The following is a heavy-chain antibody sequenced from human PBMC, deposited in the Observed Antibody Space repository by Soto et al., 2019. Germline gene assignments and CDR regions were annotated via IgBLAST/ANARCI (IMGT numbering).Heavy chain of an antibody. D-gene: IGHD3-22*01. J-gene: IGHJ3*02. V-gene: IGHV4-4*07. Sequence: PTETLSLTCAFSGGSLSRYYWSWIRPPAGKGLEWIGRIYTSGSTNYNPSLQSRVTMSVDTSKTQFSLKLSPVTAADTAVYYGARDHVYDSSGNYSFDSWGQGTMVTVSS. CDR1: GGSLSRYY. CDR3: ARDHVYDSSGNYSFDS. CDR2: IYTSGST.